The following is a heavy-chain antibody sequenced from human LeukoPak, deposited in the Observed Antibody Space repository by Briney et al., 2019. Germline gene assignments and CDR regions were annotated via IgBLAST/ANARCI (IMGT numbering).Heavy chain of an antibody. CDR3: ATDLRAGYSYGFDI. J-gene: IGHJ3*02. D-gene: IGHD5-18*01. CDR2: ISGYNGNT. CDR1: GYIFSNYG. V-gene: IGHV1-18*01. Sequence: ASVKVSCKASGYIFSNYGITWVRQAPGQGLEWMGWISGYNGNTKYAQKLQGRVTMTTDTSTSTAYMELSSLRSEDTAVYYCATDLRAGYSYGFDIWGQGTMVTVSS.